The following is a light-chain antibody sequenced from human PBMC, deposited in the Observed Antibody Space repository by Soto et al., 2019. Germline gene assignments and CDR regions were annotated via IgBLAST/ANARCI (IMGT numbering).Light chain of an antibody. CDR3: QSFDSSLSGPYV. V-gene: IGLV1-40*01. Sequence: QPVLTQPPSVSGAPGQRVTISCTGSSSNIGAGYDVHWYQQLPGTPPKLLIYGNSNRPSGVPYRFSGSKSGTSASLAIPGLQAEDEADYYGQSFDSSLSGPYVFGTGTKVTVL. CDR1: SSNIGAGYD. J-gene: IGLJ1*01. CDR2: GNS.